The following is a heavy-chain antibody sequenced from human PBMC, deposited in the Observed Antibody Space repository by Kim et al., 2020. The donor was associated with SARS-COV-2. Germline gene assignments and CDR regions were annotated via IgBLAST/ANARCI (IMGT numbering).Heavy chain of an antibody. J-gene: IGHJ4*02. Sequence: SETLSLTCAVYGGSFSGYYWSWIRQPPGKGLEWIGEINHSGSTNYNPSLKSRVTISVDTSKNQFSLKLSSVTAADTAVYYCARSAPRFLEWASADYWGQGTLVTVSS. V-gene: IGHV4-34*01. CDR2: INHSGST. CDR1: GGSFSGYY. D-gene: IGHD3-3*01. CDR3: ARSAPRFLEWASADY.